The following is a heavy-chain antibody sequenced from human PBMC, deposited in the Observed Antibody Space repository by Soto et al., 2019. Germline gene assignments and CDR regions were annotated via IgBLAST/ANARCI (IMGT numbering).Heavy chain of an antibody. CDR1: GYTFTSYG. CDR3: ARDLAAFGGGYRRPTRVLSDY. Sequence: ASVKVSCKASGYTFTSYGISWVRQAPGQGLEWMGWISAYNGNTNYAQKLQGRVTMTTDTSTSTAYMELRSLRSDDTAVYYCARDLAAFGGGYRRPTRVLSDYWGQGTLVTVSS. J-gene: IGHJ4*02. CDR2: ISAYNGNT. D-gene: IGHD3-22*01. V-gene: IGHV1-18*01.